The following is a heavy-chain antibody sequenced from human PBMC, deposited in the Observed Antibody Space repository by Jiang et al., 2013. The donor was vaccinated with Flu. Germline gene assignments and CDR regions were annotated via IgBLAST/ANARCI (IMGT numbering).Heavy chain of an antibody. Sequence: SQTLSLTCAISGDSVSSNSGVWNWIRQSPSRGLEWLGRTYYRSKWYYDHAVSLKSRITINPDTSKNQFSLHLNSMTPEDTAVYYCTREAPSGYTDYWGQGTLVTVSS. CDR1: GDSVSSNSGV. J-gene: IGHJ4*02. CDR2: TYYRSKWYY. CDR3: TREAPSGYTDY. V-gene: IGHV6-1*01. D-gene: IGHD5-12*01.